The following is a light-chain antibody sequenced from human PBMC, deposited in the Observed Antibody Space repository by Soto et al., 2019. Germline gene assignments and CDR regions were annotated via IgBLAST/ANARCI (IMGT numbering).Light chain of an antibody. CDR3: QTYDSAPRT. J-gene: IGKJ1*01. Sequence: DIQMTQSPSSLSASVRDRVTITCRASQGISPYLDWYQQKPGKDPKLLIYAASTLQPGVPSRFSGSGAGTDFTLTISSLQPEDVATYYCQTYDSAPRTVGRGTKVDIK. V-gene: IGKV1-27*01. CDR1: QGISPY. CDR2: AAS.